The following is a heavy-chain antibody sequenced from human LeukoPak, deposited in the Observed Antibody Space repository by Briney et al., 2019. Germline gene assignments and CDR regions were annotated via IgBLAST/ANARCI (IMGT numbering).Heavy chain of an antibody. J-gene: IGHJ6*03. CDR3: AREGHYYDSSGYPNYYYYYMDA. CDR1: GGSISSYY. D-gene: IGHD3-22*01. V-gene: IGHV4-59*01. CDR2: IYYSGST. Sequence: SETLSLTCTVSGGSISSYYWSWIRQPPGKGLEWIGYIYYSGSTNYNPSLKSRVTISVDTSKNQFSLKLSSVTAADTAVYYCAREGHYYDSSGYPNYYYYYMDAWGKGTTVTVSS.